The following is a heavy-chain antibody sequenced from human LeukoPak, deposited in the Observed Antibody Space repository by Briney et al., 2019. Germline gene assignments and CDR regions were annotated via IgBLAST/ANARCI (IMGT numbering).Heavy chain of an antibody. CDR3: ARVNYYDSSQDAFDI. J-gene: IGHJ3*02. CDR2: IYYSGST. CDR1: GFTFSSYS. Sequence: GSLRLSCAASGFTFSSYSMNWVRQAPGEGLEWIGYIYYSGSTNYNPSLKSRVTISVDTSKNQFSLKLSSVTAADTAVYYCARVNYYDSSQDAFDIWGQGTMVTVSS. D-gene: IGHD3-22*01. V-gene: IGHV4-59*01.